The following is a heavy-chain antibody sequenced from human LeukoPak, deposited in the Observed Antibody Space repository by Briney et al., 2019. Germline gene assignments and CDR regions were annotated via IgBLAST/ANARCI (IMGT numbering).Heavy chain of an antibody. CDR2: IKQDGSEK. J-gene: IGHJ4*02. V-gene: IGHV3-7*01. Sequence: GGSLRLSCAASGFTFSSYAMSWVRQAPGKGLEWVANIKQDGSEKYYVDSVKGRFTISRDNAKNSLYLQMNSLRAEDTAVYYCARCVDSEFFDYWGQGTLVSVSS. CDR3: ARCVDSEFFDY. CDR1: GFTFSSYA. D-gene: IGHD2-15*01.